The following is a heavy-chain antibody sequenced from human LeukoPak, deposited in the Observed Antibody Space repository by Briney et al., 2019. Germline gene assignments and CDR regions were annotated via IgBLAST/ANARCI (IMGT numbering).Heavy chain of an antibody. J-gene: IGHJ4*02. CDR2: ISSSSSYI. V-gene: IGHV3-21*01. Sequence: GGSLRLSCAASGFTFSSYSMNWVRQAPRKGLEWVSSISSSSSYIYYADSVKGRFTISRDNAKNSLYLQMNSLRAEDTAVYHCARGRYCSSTSCYMGGDYWGQGTLVTVSS. D-gene: IGHD2-2*02. CDR1: GFTFSSYS. CDR3: ARGRYCSSTSCYMGGDY.